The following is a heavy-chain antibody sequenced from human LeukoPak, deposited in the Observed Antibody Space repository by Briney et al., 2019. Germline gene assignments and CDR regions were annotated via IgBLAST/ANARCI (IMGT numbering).Heavy chain of an antibody. Sequence: VASVKVSCKASGYTFTRYGISWVRQAPGQGLEWMGWISAYNGNTNYAQKLQGRVTMTTDTSTSTAYMELRSLRSDDTAVYYCARENAIYCSGGSCYYDYWGQGTLVTVSS. D-gene: IGHD2-15*01. V-gene: IGHV1-18*01. CDR2: ISAYNGNT. J-gene: IGHJ4*02. CDR1: GYTFTRYG. CDR3: ARENAIYCSGGSCYYDY.